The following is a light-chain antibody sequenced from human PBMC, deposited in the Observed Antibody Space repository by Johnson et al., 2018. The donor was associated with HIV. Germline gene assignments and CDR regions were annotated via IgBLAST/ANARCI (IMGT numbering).Light chain of an antibody. CDR1: NSNIGDNY. V-gene: IGLV1-51*01. Sequence: QSVLTQPPSVSATPGQKVTISCSGSNSNIGDNYVSWYQQVPGTAPTLLIYDNTKRPSGLPDRFSGSKSGTSATLGIPGLQPGDEADYYCGTWDSSLSAYVFGTGTKVTVL. CDR2: DNT. J-gene: IGLJ1*01. CDR3: GTWDSSLSAYV.